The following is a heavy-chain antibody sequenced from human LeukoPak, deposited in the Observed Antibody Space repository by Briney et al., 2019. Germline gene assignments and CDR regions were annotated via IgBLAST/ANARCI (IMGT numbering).Heavy chain of an antibody. D-gene: IGHD5-12*01. CDR1: GGTFSSYA. V-gene: IGHV1-69*10. CDR2: IIPILGIA. CDR3: ARAYSGYDPVDY. J-gene: IGHJ4*02. Sequence: EASVKVSCKASGGTFSSYAISWVRQAPGQGLEWMGRIIPILGIANYAQKFQGRVTITADKSTSTAYMELSSLRSEDTAVYYCARAYSGYDPVDYWGQGTLVTVSS.